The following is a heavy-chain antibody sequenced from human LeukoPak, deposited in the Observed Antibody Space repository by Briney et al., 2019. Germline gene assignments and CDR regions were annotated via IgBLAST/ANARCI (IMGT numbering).Heavy chain of an antibody. CDR2: ISSSSSTI. J-gene: IGHJ6*03. Sequence: GGSLKLSCAASGFTFSSYSMNWVRQAPGKGLEWVSYISSSSSTIYYADSVKGRFTISRDNAKNSLYLQMNSLRAEDTAVYYCAKIQNGYDHARFSYYYYMDVWGKGTTVTVSS. CDR1: GFTFSSYS. V-gene: IGHV3-48*01. CDR3: AKIQNGYDHARFSYYYYMDV. D-gene: IGHD5-12*01.